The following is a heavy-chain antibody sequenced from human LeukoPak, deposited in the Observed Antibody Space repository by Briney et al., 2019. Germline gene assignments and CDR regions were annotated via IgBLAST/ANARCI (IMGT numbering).Heavy chain of an antibody. CDR1: GGPISSGSYF. Sequence: PSETLSFTCTVSGGPISSGSYFWGWIRQSPGKGLEWIASIYYGGSAYYNTSLKSRVTVSVATSKNQCSLNLRSVTAANTAVYYCTRHRYAWGFPTHFDSWGQGTLVTVSS. V-gene: IGHV4-39*01. J-gene: IGHJ4*02. CDR3: TRHRYAWGFPTHFDS. D-gene: IGHD7-27*01. CDR2: IYYGGSA.